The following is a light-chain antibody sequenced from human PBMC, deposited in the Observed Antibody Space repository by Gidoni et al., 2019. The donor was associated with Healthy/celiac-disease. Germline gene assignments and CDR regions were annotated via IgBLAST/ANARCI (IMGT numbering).Light chain of an antibody. CDR1: SSDVGGYNY. Sequence: QSPLTQPASVSGSPGHSITISCTGTSSDVGGYNYVSWYQQHPGKAPKLMIYEVSNRPSGVSNRFSGSKSGNTASLTISGLQAEDEADYYCSSYTSSSTLVFGGGTKLTVL. J-gene: IGLJ2*01. V-gene: IGLV2-14*01. CDR3: SSYTSSSTLV. CDR2: EVS.